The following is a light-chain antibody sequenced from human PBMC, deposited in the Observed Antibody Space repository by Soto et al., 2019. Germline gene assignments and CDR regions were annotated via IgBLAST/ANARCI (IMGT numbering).Light chain of an antibody. CDR2: PVS. CDR1: QSLIYSNGNTY. V-gene: IGKV2-30*01. J-gene: IGKJ4*02. CDR3: MEGTTS. Sequence: VVLTQSPLSLPVTLGQPASIACRSSQSLIYSNGNTYLNWYQQRPGQSPRRLIYPVSNRDSGVPVGFGGSAGMSGPDFILKISRVEAEDAGVDYTMEGTTSFGGGTKV.